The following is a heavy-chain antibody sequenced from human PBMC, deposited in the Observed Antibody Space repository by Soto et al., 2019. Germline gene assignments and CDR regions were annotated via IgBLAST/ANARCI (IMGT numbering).Heavy chain of an antibody. CDR1: GYTFTSYA. D-gene: IGHD3-10*01. CDR3: ARRALGAYYDGSGSYPGGMDV. CDR2: INAGNGNT. Sequence: ASVKVSCKASGYTFTSYAMHWVRQAPGQRLEWMGWINAGNGNTKYSQKFQGRVTITRDTSASTAYMELSSLRSEDTAVYYCARRALGAYYDGSGSYPGGMDVWR. V-gene: IGHV1-3*01. J-gene: IGHJ6*02.